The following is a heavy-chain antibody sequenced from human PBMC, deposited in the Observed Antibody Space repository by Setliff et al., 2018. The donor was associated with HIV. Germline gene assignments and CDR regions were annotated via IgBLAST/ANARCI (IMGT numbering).Heavy chain of an antibody. V-gene: IGHV1-2*02. CDR2: INPKTGGT. Sequence: ASVKVSCKASGYTFTSYYIHWVRQAPGQGLEWMGWINPKTGGTSFAKKFQDRVTMTRNTSISTAYMELSSLRSEDTAVYYCARGRVYAMRDDAFDIWGQGTMVTVSS. J-gene: IGHJ3*02. CDR1: GYTFTSYY. CDR3: ARGRVYAMRDDAFDI. D-gene: IGHD2-8*01.